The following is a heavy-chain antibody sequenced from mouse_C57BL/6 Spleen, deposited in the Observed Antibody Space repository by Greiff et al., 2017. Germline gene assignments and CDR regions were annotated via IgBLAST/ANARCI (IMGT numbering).Heavy chain of an antibody. CDR1: GFSFNTYA. CDR2: IRSKSNNYAT. J-gene: IGHJ2*01. CDR3: VRQYGYFDY. Sequence: EVMLVESGGGLVQPKGSLKLSCAASGFSFNTYAMNWVRQAPGKGLEWVARIRSKSNNYATYYADSVKDRFTISRDDSESMLYLQMNNLKTEDTAMYYCVRQYGYFDYWGQGTTLTVSS. D-gene: IGHD1-1*01. V-gene: IGHV10-1*01.